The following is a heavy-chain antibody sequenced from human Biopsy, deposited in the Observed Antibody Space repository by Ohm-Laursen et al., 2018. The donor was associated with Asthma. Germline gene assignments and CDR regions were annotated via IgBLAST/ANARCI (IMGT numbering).Heavy chain of an antibody. V-gene: IGHV4-59*01. CDR2: IHYSGST. CDR3: AGFCSGGNCPDH. J-gene: IGHJ4*02. CDR1: GVSIRSYY. D-gene: IGHD2-15*01. Sequence: GTLSLTCTVSGVSIRSYYLTWIRQPPGKGLEWIGNIHYSGSTYSNPSLKSRVTISVDTSKKQISLRLSSVIAADTAVYYCAGFCSGGNCPDHWGQGTLVTVSS.